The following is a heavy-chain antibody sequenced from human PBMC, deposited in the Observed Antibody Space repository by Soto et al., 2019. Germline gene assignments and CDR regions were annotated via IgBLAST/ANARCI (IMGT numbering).Heavy chain of an antibody. D-gene: IGHD2-15*01. CDR2: IYWDDYK. Sequence: QITLKESGPTLVKPTQTLTLTCTFSGFSLSTSGVGVGWIRQPPGKALEWLALIYWDDYKRYSPSLKSRLTITKDTSKNQVVLTMTNMDPVDTATYYCARSWYCSGGSCYYTDYFDYWGQGTLVTVSS. CDR3: ARSWYCSGGSCYYTDYFDY. V-gene: IGHV2-5*02. J-gene: IGHJ4*02. CDR1: GFSLSTSGVG.